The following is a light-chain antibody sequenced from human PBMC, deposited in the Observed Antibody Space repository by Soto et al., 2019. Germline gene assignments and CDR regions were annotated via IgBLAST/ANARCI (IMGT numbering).Light chain of an antibody. CDR2: SNN. J-gene: IGLJ1*01. Sequence: QSVLTQPPSASGTPGQRVTISCSGSSSNIGSNYVYWYQQLPGTAPKLLIYSNNQRPSGVPDRFSGSKSGTSASLAISGLRSEDEADYYCAAWDDSLSVFDVFGTGTKLTVL. CDR1: SSNIGSNY. CDR3: AAWDDSLSVFDV. V-gene: IGLV1-47*02.